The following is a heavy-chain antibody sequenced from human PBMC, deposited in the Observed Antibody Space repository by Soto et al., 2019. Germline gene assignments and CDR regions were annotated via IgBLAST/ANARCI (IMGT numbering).Heavy chain of an antibody. V-gene: IGHV4-59*01. CDR1: GSSISNYY. CDR3: AKDSGYNYGYFRWFDP. CDR2: IFYSGST. Sequence: SETLSLTCTVSGSSISNYYWSWIRQPPGRGLEWIGHIFYSGSTNYNPALKSRVTISVDTSKSQFSLKLSSVTAADTVVYYCAKDSGYNYGYFRWFDPWGQGTLVTVSS. D-gene: IGHD5-18*01. J-gene: IGHJ5*02.